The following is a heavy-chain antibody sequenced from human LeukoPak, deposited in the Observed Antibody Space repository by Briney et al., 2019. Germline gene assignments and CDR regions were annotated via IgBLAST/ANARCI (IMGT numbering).Heavy chain of an antibody. CDR1: GFTFSTCA. Sequence: PGGSLRLSCAASGFTFSTCAMSWVRQAPGKGLEWVLGISGTTSGTYYADSVKGRFTISRDNSKNTLFLQVNSLRAEDTAVYYCAKVRTYFYHGLDVWGQGTTVTVSS. V-gene: IGHV3-23*01. CDR3: AKVRTYFYHGLDV. D-gene: IGHD1-14*01. CDR2: ISGTTSGT. J-gene: IGHJ6*02.